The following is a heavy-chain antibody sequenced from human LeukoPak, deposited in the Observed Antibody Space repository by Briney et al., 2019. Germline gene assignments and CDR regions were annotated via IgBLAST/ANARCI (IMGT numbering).Heavy chain of an antibody. CDR3: ARGRYDYVWGSYRPQYYFDY. CDR1: GGSFSVYY. D-gene: IGHD3-16*02. V-gene: IGHV4-34*01. CDR2: INHSGST. J-gene: IGHJ4*02. Sequence: SETLSLTCAVYGGSFSVYYWSWIRQPPGKGLEWIGEINHSGSTNYNPSLKSRVTISVDTSKNQFSLKLSSVTAADTAVYYCARGRYDYVWGSYRPQYYFDYWGQGTLVTVSS.